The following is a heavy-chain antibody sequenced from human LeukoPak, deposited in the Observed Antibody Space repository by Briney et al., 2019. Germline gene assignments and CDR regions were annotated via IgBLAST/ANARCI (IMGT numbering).Heavy chain of an antibody. CDR1: GDSISSYY. CDR2: IYYSGST. V-gene: IGHV4-59*12. D-gene: IGHD3-22*01. CDR3: AREPRGRNYYDSSGYYAFDI. Sequence: SETLSLTCTVSGDSISSYYWSWIRQPPGKGLEWIGYIYYSGSTNYNPSLKSRVTISVDTSKNQFSLKLSSVTAADTAVYYCAREPRGRNYYDSSGYYAFDIWGQGTMVTVSS. J-gene: IGHJ3*02.